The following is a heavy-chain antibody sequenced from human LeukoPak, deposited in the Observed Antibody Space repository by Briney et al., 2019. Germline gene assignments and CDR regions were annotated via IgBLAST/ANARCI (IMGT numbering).Heavy chain of an antibody. D-gene: IGHD2-2*01. Sequence: GGSLRLSCAASGFTFSSYEMNWVRQAPGKGLEWVSYISSSGGTIYYADSVKGRFTISRDNAKNTLYLQMNSLRAEDTAVYYCARDRSVPLDYWGQGTLVTVSS. CDR2: ISSSGGTI. J-gene: IGHJ4*02. V-gene: IGHV3-48*03. CDR3: ARDRSVPLDY. CDR1: GFTFSSYE.